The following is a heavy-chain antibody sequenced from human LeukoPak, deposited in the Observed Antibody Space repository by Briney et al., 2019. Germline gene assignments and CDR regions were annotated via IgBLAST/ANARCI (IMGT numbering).Heavy chain of an antibody. V-gene: IGHV4-59*01. CDR3: ATLAVAGTNRYFDL. D-gene: IGHD6-19*01. CDR1: GGSISSYY. J-gene: IGHJ2*01. CDR2: IYYSGST. Sequence: SETLSLTCTVSGGSISSYYWSWIRQPPGKGLEWIGYIYYSGSTNYNPSLKSRVTISVDTSKNQFSLKLSSVTAADTAVYYCATLAVAGTNRYFDLWGRGTLVTVSS.